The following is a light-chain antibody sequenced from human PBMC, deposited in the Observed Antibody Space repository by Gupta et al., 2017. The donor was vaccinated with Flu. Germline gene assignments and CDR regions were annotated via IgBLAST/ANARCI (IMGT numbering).Light chain of an antibody. J-gene: IGKJ5*01. CDR1: QSVSSSY. CDR3: QQYGSSTIT. V-gene: IGKV3-20*01. CDR2: GAS. Sequence: EIVLTQSPGTLSLSPGERATLSCRASQSVSSSYLAWYQQKPGQAPRLLIYGASSRATGIPDRFSGSGSGTDFTLTISRLEPEDFAVYYCQQYGSSTITFGQGTQVEIK.